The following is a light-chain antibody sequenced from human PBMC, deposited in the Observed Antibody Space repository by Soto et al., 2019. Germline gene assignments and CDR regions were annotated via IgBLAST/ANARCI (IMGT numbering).Light chain of an antibody. Sequence: EIVLTQSPATLSLSPGERATLSCRASQSVSSYLAWYQQKPGQTPRLLIYGSSTRATGVPARFSGRGSGTDFTLIISSLQSEDFAVYYCQQYNNWPRTFGQGTKVDIK. J-gene: IGKJ1*01. CDR2: GSS. CDR1: QSVSSY. V-gene: IGKV3-15*01. CDR3: QQYNNWPRT.